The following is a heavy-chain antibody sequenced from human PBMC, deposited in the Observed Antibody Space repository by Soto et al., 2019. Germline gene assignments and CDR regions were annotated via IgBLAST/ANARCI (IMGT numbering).Heavy chain of an antibody. CDR3: VREESDNDGHWFDL. V-gene: IGHV3-33*01. Sequence: QVQLVESGGGVVQPGRSLKLSCAASGFTFSHYGMHWVRQAPGRGLEWVAVIFYDGSRKEYAASLKGRFSISRDNSKNTLYLQMNSLRVEDTAMYYCVREESDNDGHWFDLWGQGTLVTVSA. J-gene: IGHJ5*02. D-gene: IGHD5-12*01. CDR1: GFTFSHYG. CDR2: IFYDGSRK.